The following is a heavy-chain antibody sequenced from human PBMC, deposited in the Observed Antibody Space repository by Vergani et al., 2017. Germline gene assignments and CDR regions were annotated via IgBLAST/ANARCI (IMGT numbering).Heavy chain of an antibody. CDR2: IKSKTDGGTT. J-gene: IGHJ4*02. Sequence: QLVESGGGWVQPGGSLRLSCAASGFTFINAWMTWVRQAPGKGLEWVGRIKSKTDGGTTYYAAPVKGKFTISRDDSKNTLYLQMNSLKTEDTAVYYCAREGRYDSSGYYSDYWGQGTLVTVSS. CDR1: GFTFINAW. D-gene: IGHD3-22*01. CDR3: AREGRYDSSGYYSDY. V-gene: IGHV3-15*01.